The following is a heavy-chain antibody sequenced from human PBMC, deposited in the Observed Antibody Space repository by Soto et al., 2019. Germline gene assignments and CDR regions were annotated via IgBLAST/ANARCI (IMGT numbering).Heavy chain of an antibody. V-gene: IGHV3-48*02. CDR2: ISSSSSTI. Sequence: EVQLVESGGGLVQPGGSLRLSCAASGFTFSSYSMNWVRQAPGKGLEWVSYISSSSSTIYYADSVKGRFTISRDNAKNSLYLQMNSLRDEDTAVYYCARDLAARGYDFWSGYYLKGIFDYWGQGTLVTVSS. CDR3: ARDLAARGYDFWSGYYLKGIFDY. J-gene: IGHJ4*02. D-gene: IGHD3-3*01. CDR1: GFTFSSYS.